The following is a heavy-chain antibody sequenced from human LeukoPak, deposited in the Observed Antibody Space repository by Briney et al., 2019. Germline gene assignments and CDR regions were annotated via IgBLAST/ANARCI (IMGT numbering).Heavy chain of an antibody. D-gene: IGHD3-3*01. J-gene: IGHJ4*02. Sequence: GGSLRLSCAASGFTFSSYAMSWVRQAPGKGLEWVSAISGSGGSTYYADSVKGRFTISRDNSKNTLYLQMNSLRAEDTAVYYCAKAGSRITHVTIFGVVPMPFDYWGQGTLVTVSS. CDR2: ISGSGGST. CDR1: GFTFSSYA. V-gene: IGHV3-23*01. CDR3: AKAGSRITHVTIFGVVPMPFDY.